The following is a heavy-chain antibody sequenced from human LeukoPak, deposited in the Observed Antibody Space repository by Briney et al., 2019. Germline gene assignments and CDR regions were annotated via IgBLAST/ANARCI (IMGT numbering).Heavy chain of an antibody. CDR2: IGNTGGST. V-gene: IGHV3-23*01. Sequence: GGSLRLSCAASAFTFSSSAMSWVRQAPGKGLEWISAIGNTGGSTYYADSVKGRFTISRDNSKNTLYLQMSSLRAEDTAIYYCAKQLRYCSDGSCYFDYWGQGTLVTVSS. CDR1: AFTFSSSA. J-gene: IGHJ4*02. CDR3: AKQLRYCSDGSCYFDY. D-gene: IGHD2-15*01.